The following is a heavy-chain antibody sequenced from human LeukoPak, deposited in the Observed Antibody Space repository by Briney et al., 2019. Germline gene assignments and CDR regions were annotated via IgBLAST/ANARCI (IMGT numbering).Heavy chain of an antibody. CDR3: ATQQLVVGYYFDY. J-gene: IGHJ4*02. D-gene: IGHD6-13*01. CDR1: GFTFSSYA. V-gene: IGHV3-23*01. Sequence: GGSLRLSCAASGFTFSSYAMSWVRQAPGKGLEWVSATSGSGGSTYYADSAKGRFTISRDNSKNTLYLQMNSLRAEDTAVYYCATQQLVVGYYFDYWGQGTLVTVSS. CDR2: TSGSGGST.